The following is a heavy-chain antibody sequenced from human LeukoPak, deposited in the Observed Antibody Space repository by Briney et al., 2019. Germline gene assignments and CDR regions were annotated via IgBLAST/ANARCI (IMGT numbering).Heavy chain of an antibody. Sequence: GGSLRLSCAASGFXFSNYAIHWVRQAPGKGLEYLSAINSNGRSTFYANSVKGRFTISSDNSKNILYLQMGSLRAEDMAVYYCAREAPGGRFRPDYWGQGTLVTVSS. CDR3: AREAPGGRFRPDY. J-gene: IGHJ4*02. D-gene: IGHD3-10*01. V-gene: IGHV3-64*01. CDR2: INSNGRST. CDR1: GFXFSNYA.